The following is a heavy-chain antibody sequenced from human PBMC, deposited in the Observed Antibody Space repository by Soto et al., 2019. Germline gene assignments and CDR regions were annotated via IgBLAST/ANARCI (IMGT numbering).Heavy chain of an antibody. CDR1: GYTFTTHG. Sequence: QVQLVQSGAEVKKPGASVKVSCKASGYTFTTHGISWVRQVPGQGLEWMGWVRGDNGHTNYAQSLQGRVTMTTDTSTNTAYMELRSLRSDDTSVYYCARVLGYCCIGTCYRELFYPWGQGTRVTVSS. CDR2: VRGDNGHT. V-gene: IGHV1-18*01. CDR3: ARVLGYCCIGTCYRELFYP. J-gene: IGHJ5*02. D-gene: IGHD2-15*01.